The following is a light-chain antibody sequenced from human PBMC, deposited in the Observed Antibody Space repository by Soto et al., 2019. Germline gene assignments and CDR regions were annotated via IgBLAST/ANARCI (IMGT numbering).Light chain of an antibody. CDR2: DAF. CDR3: QQRNYWPIT. CDR1: QSISSY. J-gene: IGKJ5*01. V-gene: IGKV3-11*01. Sequence: EIVLTQSPATLSLSPGERATLSCRASQSISSYLAWYQQKPGQAPRLLIYDAFNRATGIPARFSGSRSGTDFTLTISSLEPEDFAVYYCQQRNYWPITFGQGTRLEIK.